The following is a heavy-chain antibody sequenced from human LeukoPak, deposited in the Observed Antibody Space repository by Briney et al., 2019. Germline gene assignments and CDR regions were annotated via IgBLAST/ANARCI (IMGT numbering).Heavy chain of an antibody. CDR3: ARIEWERLGRAFDI. J-gene: IGHJ3*02. CDR1: GFTFSDHA. V-gene: IGHV3-53*01. Sequence: PGGSLRLSCAASGFTFSDHAMTWVRQAPGKGLEWVSSIYSAGATHYAESVKGRFTISRDNSKNTLYLQMNSLRAEDMAVYYCARIEWERLGRAFDIWGQGTMVTVSS. CDR2: IYSAGAT. D-gene: IGHD1-26*01.